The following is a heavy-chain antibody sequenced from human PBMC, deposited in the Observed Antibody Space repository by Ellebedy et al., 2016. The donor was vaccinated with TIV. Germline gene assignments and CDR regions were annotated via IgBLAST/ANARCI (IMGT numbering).Heavy chain of an antibody. V-gene: IGHV3-53*01. Sequence: PGGSLRLSCAASGFSVSHNFMTWVRQAPGKGLEWVSLIYSGGSTSYADSVKGRFTISRDNSRNKLYLQMNSLTAEDTAVYYCARKPDTTGSGDYWGQGTLVTVSS. J-gene: IGHJ4*02. CDR3: ARKPDTTGSGDY. CDR2: IYSGGST. D-gene: IGHD1-1*01. CDR1: GFSVSHNF.